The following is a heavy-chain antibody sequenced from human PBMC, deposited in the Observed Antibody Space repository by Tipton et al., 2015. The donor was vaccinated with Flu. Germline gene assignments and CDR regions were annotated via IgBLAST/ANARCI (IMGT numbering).Heavy chain of an antibody. CDR1: GDSIGGAYY. CDR2: SHHTGST. V-gene: IGHV4-38-2*01. Sequence: TLSLTCSVSGDSIGGAYYWGWIRQPPGKGLEWIGNSHHTGSTYRNPSLKSRVIISVDRSKNQFSLKLTSVTAADTAVYYCAKLVYVDSSGYYRYYFDYWGQGTLVTVSS. J-gene: IGHJ4*02. D-gene: IGHD3-22*01. CDR3: AKLVYVDSSGYYRYYFDY.